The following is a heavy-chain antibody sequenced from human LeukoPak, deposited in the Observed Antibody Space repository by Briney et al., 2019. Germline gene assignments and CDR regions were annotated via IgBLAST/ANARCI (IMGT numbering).Heavy chain of an antibody. CDR3: ARPSSLDGSGRYYIDY. CDR1: GFTVSNNY. Sequence: GGSLRLSCEVSGFTVSNNYLNWVRQAPGKGLEWVSVTHSDGTTYYADSVKGRFTISRDNSKNTLYLQMSSLRDEDTAVYYCARPSSLDGSGRYYIDYWGQGTLVTVSS. D-gene: IGHD3-10*01. CDR2: THSDGTT. J-gene: IGHJ4*02. V-gene: IGHV3-66*01.